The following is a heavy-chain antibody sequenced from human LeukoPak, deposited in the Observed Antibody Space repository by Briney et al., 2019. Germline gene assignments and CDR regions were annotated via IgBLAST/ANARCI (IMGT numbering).Heavy chain of an antibody. D-gene: IGHD2/OR15-2a*01. CDR1: GGSFSGYY. CDR2: INHSGST. V-gene: IGHV4-34*01. Sequence: PSETLSLTCAVYGGSFSGYYWSWIRQPPGKGLEWIGEINHSGSTNYNPSLKSRVTISVDTSKNQFSLKLNSVMAADTAVYYCAKGYYFPDYWGQGTLVTVSS. J-gene: IGHJ4*02. CDR3: AKGYYFPDY.